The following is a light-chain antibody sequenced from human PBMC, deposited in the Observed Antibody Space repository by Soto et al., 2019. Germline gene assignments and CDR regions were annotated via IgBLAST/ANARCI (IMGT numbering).Light chain of an antibody. CDR3: YSTDSSGNHSV. J-gene: IGLJ2*01. CDR2: EDS. V-gene: IGLV3-10*01. CDR1: ALPKKY. Sequence: SYELTQPPSVSVSPGQTARITCSGAALPKKYAYWYQQKSGQAPVLVIYEDSKRPPGIPERFSGSSSGTMATLTISGAQVEDEADYYCYSTDSSGNHSVFGGGTKLTVL.